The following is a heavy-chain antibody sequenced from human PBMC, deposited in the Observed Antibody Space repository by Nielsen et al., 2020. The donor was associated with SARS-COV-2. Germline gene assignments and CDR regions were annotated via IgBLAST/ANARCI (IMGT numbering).Heavy chain of an antibody. V-gene: IGHV1-2*06. Sequence: ASVKVSCKASGYTFTGYYVQWARQAPGQGLEWMGRINPITGGTKYAQRFQGRVTLTRDTSIRTAYMELSRLTSDDAAVYFCARGEHYYDSSGYDYWGQGTLVTVSS. CDR2: INPITGGT. D-gene: IGHD3-22*01. CDR3: ARGEHYYDSSGYDY. CDR1: GYTFTGYY. J-gene: IGHJ4*02.